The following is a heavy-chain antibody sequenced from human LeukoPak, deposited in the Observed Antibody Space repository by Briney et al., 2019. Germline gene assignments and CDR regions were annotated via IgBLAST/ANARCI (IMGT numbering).Heavy chain of an antibody. CDR1: GFTFSSYA. CDR3: ASIVGCSSTSCTMGWFDP. V-gene: IGHV3-30-3*01. Sequence: GGSLRLSCAASGFTFSSYAMHWVRQAPGKGLEWVAVISYDGSNKYYADSVKGRFTISRDNSKNTLYPQMNSLRAEDTAVYYCASIVGCSSTSCTMGWFDPWGQGTLVTVSS. D-gene: IGHD2-2*01. J-gene: IGHJ5*02. CDR2: ISYDGSNK.